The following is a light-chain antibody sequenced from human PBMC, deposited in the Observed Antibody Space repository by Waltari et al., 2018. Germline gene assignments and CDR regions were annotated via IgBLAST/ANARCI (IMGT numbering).Light chain of an antibody. J-gene: IGKJ4*01. CDR3: QQRNKWPGT. CDR2: DVS. CDR1: QSVANY. Sequence: DIVLTQSPATLSLSPGERATLSCRASQSVANYLAWYQQKPGQAPRLLIYDVSNRATDIPARFSGSGFATDFTLTISDLKPEEIAVYYCQQRNKWPGTFGGGTKVEIK. V-gene: IGKV3-11*01.